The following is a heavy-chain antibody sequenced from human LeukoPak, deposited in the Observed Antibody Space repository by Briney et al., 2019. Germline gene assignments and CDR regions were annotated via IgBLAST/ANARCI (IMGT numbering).Heavy chain of an antibody. D-gene: IGHD3-10*01. CDR1: GFTFSSYP. Sequence: PGGSLRLSCAASGFTFSSYPMSWVRQAPGKGLEWVSAITGSGATTFYADSVKGRFTISRDNSRNTLYLQMNSLRAEGTAIYYCAKLWTGSYPRYFDYWGQGTLVTVSS. CDR2: ITGSGATT. V-gene: IGHV3-23*01. CDR3: AKLWTGSYPRYFDY. J-gene: IGHJ4*02.